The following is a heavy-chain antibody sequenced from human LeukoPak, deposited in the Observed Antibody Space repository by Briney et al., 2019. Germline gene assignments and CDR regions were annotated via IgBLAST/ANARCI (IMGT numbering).Heavy chain of an antibody. Sequence: SETLSLTCAVSGGSISSSNWWSWVRQPPGKGLEWIGEIYHSGSTNYNPSLKSRVTISVDKSKNHFSLKLSAVTAADTAVYYCAREPFGGSGSDEGDYFDYWGQGTLVTVSS. V-gene: IGHV4-4*02. CDR3: AREPFGGSGSDEGDYFDY. CDR2: IYHSGST. CDR1: GGSISSSNW. J-gene: IGHJ4*02. D-gene: IGHD3-22*01.